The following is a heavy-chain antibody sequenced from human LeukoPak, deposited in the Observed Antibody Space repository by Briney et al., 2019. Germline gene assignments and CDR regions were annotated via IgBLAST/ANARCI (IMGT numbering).Heavy chain of an antibody. CDR3: ARDAGYDRFDY. CDR1: GFTFSRSW. D-gene: IGHD3-22*01. V-gene: IGHV3-7*05. CDR2: IKEDGSAQ. J-gene: IGHJ4*02. Sequence: GGSLRLSCADSGFTFSRSWMAWVRQAPGKGLEWVANIKEDGSAQNYVDSVKGRFTISRDNAKNTLYLEMKSLRAEDTAVYYCARDAGYDRFDYWGQGTLVTVS.